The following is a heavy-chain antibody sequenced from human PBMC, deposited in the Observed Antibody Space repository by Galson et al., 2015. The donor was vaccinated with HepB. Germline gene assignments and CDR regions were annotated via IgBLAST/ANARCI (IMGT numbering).Heavy chain of an antibody. CDR2: IYWDDDE. V-gene: IGHV2-5*02. J-gene: IGHJ5*01. CDR1: GFSLSSNHVG. Sequence: PALVKPTQTLTLTCTFSGFSLSSNHVGVGWIRQPPGKALEWLAFIYWDDDERYSPSLRTRLTITKDTSTNRVVLTLTNVDPVDTATYYCAHGSGWLLDSWGQGTLVTVSS. D-gene: IGHD6-19*01. CDR3: AHGSGWLLDS.